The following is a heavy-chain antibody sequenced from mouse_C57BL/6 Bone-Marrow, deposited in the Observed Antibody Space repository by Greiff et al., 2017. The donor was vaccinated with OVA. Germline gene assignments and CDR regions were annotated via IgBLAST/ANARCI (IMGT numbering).Heavy chain of an antibody. J-gene: IGHJ3*01. CDR3: ARRDYGSSWAY. Sequence: EVNLVESGGDLVKPGGSLKLSCAASGFTFSSSGMSWVRQTPDKRLEWVATISSGGSYTYSPDSVKGRFTISRDNAKNTLYLQMSSLKSEDTAMYYCARRDYGSSWAYWGQGTLVTVSA. D-gene: IGHD1-1*01. CDR2: ISSGGSYT. V-gene: IGHV5-6*01. CDR1: GFTFSSSG.